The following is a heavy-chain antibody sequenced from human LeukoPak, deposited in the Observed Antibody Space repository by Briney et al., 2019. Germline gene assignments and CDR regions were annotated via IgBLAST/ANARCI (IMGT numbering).Heavy chain of an antibody. Sequence: SETLSLTCAVSGGSISSSNWWSWVRQPPGKGLERIGYIHNSGTSTYNLSLKSRVTISADTSKNQFSLKLNSMTTADTAVYYCTRGAGWLIDYWGQGILVTVSS. D-gene: IGHD3-16*01. CDR3: TRGAGWLIDY. J-gene: IGHJ4*02. V-gene: IGHV4-4*02. CDR1: GGSISSSNW. CDR2: IHNSGTS.